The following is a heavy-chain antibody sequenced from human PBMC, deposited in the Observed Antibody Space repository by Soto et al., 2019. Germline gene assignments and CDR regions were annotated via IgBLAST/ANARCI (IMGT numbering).Heavy chain of an antibody. V-gene: IGHV1-46*01. D-gene: IGHD2-15*01. CDR2: INPSGGST. Sequence: QVQLVQSGAEVKKPGASVKVSCKASGYTFTSYYMHWVRQAPGQGLEWMGIINPSGGSTSYEQKFQGRVTMTRDTSTSTVYMELSSLRSEDTAVYYCARNQTPRQYCSGGSCSTDFDYWGQGTLVTVSS. CDR1: GYTFTSYY. J-gene: IGHJ4*02. CDR3: ARNQTPRQYCSGGSCSTDFDY.